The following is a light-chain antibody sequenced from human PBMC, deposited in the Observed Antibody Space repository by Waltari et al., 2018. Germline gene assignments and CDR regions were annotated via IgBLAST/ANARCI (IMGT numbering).Light chain of an antibody. CDR3: QVWDSRTYV. V-gene: IGLV3-9*01. J-gene: IGLJ1*01. CDR1: NIGSKN. CDR2: SDS. Sequence: SYELTQPLSVSVALGQTVKMTCEGNNIGSKNVYWYQQKPGQAPVLVIYSDSDRPSGSTERFSGSNSGNTATLTSSRAKVVDEADYYCQVWDSRTYVFGTGTKVTVL.